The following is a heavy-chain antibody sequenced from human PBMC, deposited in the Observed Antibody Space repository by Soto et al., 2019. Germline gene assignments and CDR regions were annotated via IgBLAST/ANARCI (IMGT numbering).Heavy chain of an antibody. D-gene: IGHD2-2*01. Sequence: SETLSLTCTVSGGSISSSSYYWGWIRQPPGKGLEWIGSIYYSGSTYYNPSLKSRVTISVDTSKNQFSLKLSSVTAADTAVYYCASIGYCSSTSCYEFDYWGQGTLVTVSS. CDR3: ASIGYCSSTSCYEFDY. V-gene: IGHV4-39*01. CDR1: GGSISSSSYY. J-gene: IGHJ4*02. CDR2: IYYSGST.